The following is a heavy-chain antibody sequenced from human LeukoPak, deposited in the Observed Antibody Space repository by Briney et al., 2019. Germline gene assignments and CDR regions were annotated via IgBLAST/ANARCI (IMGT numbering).Heavy chain of an antibody. V-gene: IGHV1-69*04. CDR2: IIPILGIA. Sequence: GASVKVSCKASGGTFSSYAISWVRQAPGQGLEWMGRIIPILGIANYAQKLQGRVTMTTDTSTSTAYMELRSLRSDDTAVYYCARDRRGYSGYDDAFDIWGQGTMVTVSS. CDR1: GGTFSSYA. D-gene: IGHD5-12*01. J-gene: IGHJ3*02. CDR3: ARDRRGYSGYDDAFDI.